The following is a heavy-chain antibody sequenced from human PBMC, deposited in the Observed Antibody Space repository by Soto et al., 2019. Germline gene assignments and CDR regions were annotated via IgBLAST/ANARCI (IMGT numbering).Heavy chain of an antibody. J-gene: IGHJ4*02. V-gene: IGHV4-59*08. Sequence: QVQLHESGPGLVKPSETLSLTCTVPGGSISSYYWSWIRQPPGKGLEWIGYIYYSGSTNYNPSLKSRVTISVDTSKNQFSLKLSSVTAADTAVYYCARRYGGNLDYWGQGTLVTVSS. D-gene: IGHD1-26*01. CDR2: IYYSGST. CDR3: ARRYGGNLDY. CDR1: GGSISSYY.